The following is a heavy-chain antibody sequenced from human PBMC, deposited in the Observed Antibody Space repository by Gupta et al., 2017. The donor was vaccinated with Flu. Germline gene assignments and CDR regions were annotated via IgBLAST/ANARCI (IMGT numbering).Heavy chain of an antibody. CDR2: IYYSGST. D-gene: IGHD6-6*01. CDR3: ARTLEYSSSSEHDY. Sequence: QVQLQESGPGLVKPSETLSLTCTVSGGSISSYYWSWIRQPPGKGLEWIGYIYYSGSTNYNPSLKSRVTISVDTSKNQFSLKLSSVTAADTAVYYCARTLEYSSSSEHDYWGQGTLVTVSS. J-gene: IGHJ4*02. CDR1: GGSISSYY. V-gene: IGHV4-59*08.